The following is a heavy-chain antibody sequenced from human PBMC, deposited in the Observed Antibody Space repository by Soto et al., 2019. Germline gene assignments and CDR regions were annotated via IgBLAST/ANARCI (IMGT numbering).Heavy chain of an antibody. CDR3: ATPHRDIVLVPAANYGMDV. CDR2: IIPIFGTA. V-gene: IGHV1-69*12. D-gene: IGHD2-2*01. CDR1: GGTFSSYA. J-gene: IGHJ6*02. Sequence: QVQLVQSGAEVKKPGSSVKVSCKASGGTFSSYAISWVRQAPGQGLEWMGGIIPIFGTANYAQKFQGRVTITADESTSTAYMELSSLRSEDTAVYYCATPHRDIVLVPAANYGMDVWGQGTTVTVSS.